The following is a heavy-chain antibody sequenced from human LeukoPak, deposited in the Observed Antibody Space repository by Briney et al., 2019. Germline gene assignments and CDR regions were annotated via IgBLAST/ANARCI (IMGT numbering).Heavy chain of an antibody. CDR3: ARDCYDILTGYCESPNFDY. Sequence: GASVKVSCKASGGTFSSYAISWVRQAPGQGLEWMGWISAYNGNTNYAQKLQGRVTMTTDTSTSTAYMELRSLRSDDTAVYYCARDCYDILTGYCESPNFDYWGQGTLVTVSS. V-gene: IGHV1-18*01. J-gene: IGHJ4*02. D-gene: IGHD3-9*01. CDR2: ISAYNGNT. CDR1: GGTFSSYA.